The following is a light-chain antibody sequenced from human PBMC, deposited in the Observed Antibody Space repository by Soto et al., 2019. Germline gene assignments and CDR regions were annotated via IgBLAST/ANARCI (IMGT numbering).Light chain of an antibody. Sequence: EIVMTQSPSTLSVSPGERATLSCRASQSVSSNLAWYQQKPGQAPRLLIYGASSRATGIPARFSGSGPGTEFTLTIISLLSEDFAVYYCQHYNNWPETFGQGTKVDIK. CDR3: QHYNNWPET. CDR1: QSVSSN. CDR2: GAS. J-gene: IGKJ1*01. V-gene: IGKV3-15*01.